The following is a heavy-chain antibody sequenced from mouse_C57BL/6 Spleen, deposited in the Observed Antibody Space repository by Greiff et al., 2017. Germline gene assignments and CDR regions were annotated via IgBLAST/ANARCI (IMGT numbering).Heavy chain of an antibody. V-gene: IGHV14-2*01. CDR2: IDPEAGET. CDR3: DRAYYYGSSSWFAY. J-gene: IGHJ3*01. CDR1: GFNFKDYC. Sequence: VQLQQSGAELVKPGASVKLSCTASGFNFKDYCMHWVQQRTEQGLEWIGRIDPEAGETKYASTFQGKATLTADTSSNTAYLQLSSLTSEDTDVYYCDRAYYYGSSSWFAYWGQGTLVTVSA. D-gene: IGHD1-1*01.